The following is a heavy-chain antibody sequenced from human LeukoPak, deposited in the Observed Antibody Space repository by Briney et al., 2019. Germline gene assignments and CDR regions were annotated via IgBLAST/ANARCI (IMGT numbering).Heavy chain of an antibody. Sequence: SETLSLTCTVSSGSISTSNYYWGWVRQPPGKGLEWIGSIYHSGSTYYNPSLKSRVTISVDTSKNQFSLKLSSVTAADTAVYYCARSTYDYVWGSYRYSVGEGAFDIWGQGTMVTVSS. CDR1: SGSISTSNYY. V-gene: IGHV4-39*07. CDR3: ARSTYDYVWGSYRYSVGEGAFDI. D-gene: IGHD3-16*02. CDR2: IYHSGST. J-gene: IGHJ3*02.